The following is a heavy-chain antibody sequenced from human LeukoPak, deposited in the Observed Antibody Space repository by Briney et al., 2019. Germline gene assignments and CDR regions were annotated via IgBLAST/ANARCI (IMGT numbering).Heavy chain of an antibody. V-gene: IGHV5-51*01. CDR1: GYRFTSYW. D-gene: IGHD3-10*01. CDR2: IYPGDSDT. Sequence: GESLKISCKGSGYRFTSYWIGWVRQMPGKGLEWMGIIYPGDSDTRYSLSFQGQVTISADKSIRTAYLQWTSLKASDTAMYFCARQGDLVRGLSNGGLDLWGQGTMVTVSS. CDR3: ARQGDLVRGLSNGGLDL. J-gene: IGHJ3*01.